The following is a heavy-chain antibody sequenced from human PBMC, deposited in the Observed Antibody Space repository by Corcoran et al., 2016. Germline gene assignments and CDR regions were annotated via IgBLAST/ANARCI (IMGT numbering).Heavy chain of an antibody. CDR1: GFTFSSYS. Sequence: EVQLVESGGDLVQPGGSLRLSCAASGFTFSSYSMNWVRQAPGKGLEWVSYISSSSSTIYYADSVKGRFTISRDNAKNSLYLQMNSLRAEDTAVYYCAREGDYYDSSGYPSALDYWGQGTLVTVSS. CDR2: ISSSSSTI. D-gene: IGHD3-22*01. J-gene: IGHJ4*02. V-gene: IGHV3-48*04. CDR3: AREGDYYDSSGYPSALDY.